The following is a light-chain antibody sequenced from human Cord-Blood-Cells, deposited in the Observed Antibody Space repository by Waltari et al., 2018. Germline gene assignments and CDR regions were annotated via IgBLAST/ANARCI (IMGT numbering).Light chain of an antibody. CDR1: QGISSY. V-gene: IGKV1-39*01. CDR3: QQSYSTPT. CDR2: AAS. Sequence: IQMTQSPSSLSASVADRVTITCRASQGISSYLDWYKQKPGKAPKLLIYAASSLQSGVPSRFSGSGSGTDFTLTINSLQPEDFATYYCQQSYSTPTFGQGTKVEIK. J-gene: IGKJ1*01.